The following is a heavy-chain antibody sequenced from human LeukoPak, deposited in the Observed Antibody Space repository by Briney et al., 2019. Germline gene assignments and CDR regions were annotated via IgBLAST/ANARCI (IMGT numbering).Heavy chain of an antibody. D-gene: IGHD4-23*01. Sequence: LSETLSLTCTVSGGSISSYYWSWMRQPPGKGLEWIGYIYYSGSTNYNPSLKSRVTISVETSKNQFSLKLSSVTAADTAVYYCARVVTPGGGIYDFDYWGQGTLVTVSS. J-gene: IGHJ4*02. CDR1: GGSISSYY. CDR2: IYYSGST. CDR3: ARVVTPGGGIYDFDY. V-gene: IGHV4-59*01.